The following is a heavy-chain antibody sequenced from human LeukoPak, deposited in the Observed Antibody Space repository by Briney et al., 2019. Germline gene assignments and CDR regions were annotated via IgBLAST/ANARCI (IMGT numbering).Heavy chain of an antibody. D-gene: IGHD3-22*01. CDR3: ARSYYFDSSGYPNDAFDI. V-gene: IGHV1-69*13. CDR1: GGTFSSYA. Sequence: SVKVSCKASGGTFSSYAISWVRQAPGQGLEWMGGIIPIFGTANYAQKFQGRVTITADESTSTAYMELSSLRSEDTAVYYCARSYYFDSSGYPNDAFDIWGQGTMVTVSS. CDR2: IIPIFGTA. J-gene: IGHJ3*02.